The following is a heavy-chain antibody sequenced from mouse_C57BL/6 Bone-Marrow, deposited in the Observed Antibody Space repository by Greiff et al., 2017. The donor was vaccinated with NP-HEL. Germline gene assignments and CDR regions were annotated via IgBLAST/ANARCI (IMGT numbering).Heavy chain of an antibody. J-gene: IGHJ2*01. Sequence: EVKVVESGGGLVQPGGSLSLSCAASGFTFTDYYMSWVRQPPGKALEWLGFIRNKANGYTTEYSASVKGRFTISRDNSQSILYLQMNGLRAEDSATYYCASLYGSSHFDYWGQGTTLTVSS. CDR2: IRNKANGYTT. CDR1: GFTFTDYY. D-gene: IGHD1-1*01. CDR3: ASLYGSSHFDY. V-gene: IGHV7-3*01.